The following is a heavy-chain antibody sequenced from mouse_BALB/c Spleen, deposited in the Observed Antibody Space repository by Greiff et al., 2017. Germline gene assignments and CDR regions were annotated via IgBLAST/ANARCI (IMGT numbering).Heavy chain of an antibody. CDR2: ISSGSSTI. CDR1: GFTFSSFG. CDR3: ARGEDYHWYFDV. J-gene: IGHJ1*01. V-gene: IGHV5-17*02. Sequence: EVQLVESGGGLVQPGGSRKLSCAASGFTFSSFGMHWVRQAPEKGLEWVAYISSGSSTIYYADTVKGRFTISRDNPKNTLFLQMTSLRSEDTAMYYCARGEDYHWYFDVWGAGTTVTVSS. D-gene: IGHD2-4*01.